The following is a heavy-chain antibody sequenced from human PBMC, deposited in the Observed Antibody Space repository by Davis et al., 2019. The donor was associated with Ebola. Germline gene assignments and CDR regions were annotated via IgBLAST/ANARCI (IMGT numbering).Heavy chain of an antibody. Sequence: GESLKISCAASGFTFSTYSMSWVRQAPGKGLEWVSSISSDSDYIYYADSAKGRFTISRDNAKNSLYLQMNSLRAEDTAVYYCARVSGDIVFDGMDVWGQGTTVTVSS. D-gene: IGHD2-15*01. V-gene: IGHV3-21*01. J-gene: IGHJ6*02. CDR2: ISSDSDYI. CDR1: GFTFSTYS. CDR3: ARVSGDIVFDGMDV.